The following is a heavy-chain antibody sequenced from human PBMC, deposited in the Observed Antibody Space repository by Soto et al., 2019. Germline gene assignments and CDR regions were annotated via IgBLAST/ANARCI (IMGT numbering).Heavy chain of an antibody. CDR1: GGSISRGGYY. V-gene: IGHV4-31*03. D-gene: IGHD3-22*01. CDR2: IYYSGST. CDR3: ARTVGYYDSSGYYYVGYYFDY. J-gene: IGHJ4*02. Sequence: SLACTVSGGSISRGGYYWSWIRQHPGKGLEWIGYIYYSGSTYYNPSLKSRVTISVDTSKNQFSLKLSSVTAADTAVYYCARTVGYYDSSGYYYVGYYFDYWGQGTLVTVSS.